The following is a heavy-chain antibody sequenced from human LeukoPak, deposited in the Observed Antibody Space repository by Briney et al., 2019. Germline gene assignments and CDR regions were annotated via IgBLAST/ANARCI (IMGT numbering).Heavy chain of an antibody. V-gene: IGHV1-18*01. Sequence: ASVMVSCKASGYTFTSYGISWVRQAPGQGLEWMGWISAYNGNTNYAQKLQGRVTMTTDTSTSTAYMELRSLRSDDTAVYYCARDKNPYYYYYGMDVWGQGTTVTVSS. CDR1: GYTFTSYG. J-gene: IGHJ6*02. CDR2: ISAYNGNT. CDR3: ARDKNPYYYYYGMDV.